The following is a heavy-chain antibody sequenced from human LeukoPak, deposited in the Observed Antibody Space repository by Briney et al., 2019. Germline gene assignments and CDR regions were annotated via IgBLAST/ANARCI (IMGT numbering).Heavy chain of an antibody. V-gene: IGHV4-39*07. CDR1: GGSISSSTYY. Sequence: SETLSLTCSVSGGSISSSTYYWGWIRQPPGKGLEWIGSISSSGTTYYNPSLKSRVTISVDTSKNQFSLKLSSVTAADTAVYYCARVWYTSGWCFDYWGQGTLVIVSS. D-gene: IGHD6-19*01. J-gene: IGHJ4*02. CDR2: ISSSGTT. CDR3: ARVWYTSGWCFDY.